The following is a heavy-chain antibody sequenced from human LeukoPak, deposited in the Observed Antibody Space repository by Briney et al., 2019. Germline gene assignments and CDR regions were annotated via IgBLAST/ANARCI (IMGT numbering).Heavy chain of an antibody. D-gene: IGHD3-3*01. CDR2: IYYSGST. CDR3: ARGDYYYYGMDV. J-gene: IGHJ6*02. Sequence: PSETLSLTCTVSGVSISSYYWSWIRQPPGKGLEWIGYIYYSGSTNYNPSPKSRVTISVDTSKNQFSLKLSSVTAADTAVYYCARGDYYYYGMDVWGQGTTVTVSS. CDR1: GVSISSYY. V-gene: IGHV4-59*01.